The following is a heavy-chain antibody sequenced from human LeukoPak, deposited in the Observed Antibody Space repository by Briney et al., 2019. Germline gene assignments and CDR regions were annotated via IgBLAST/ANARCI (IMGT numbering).Heavy chain of an antibody. CDR3: AKRDDSGGNLVDL. CDR2: IYYSGSN. CDR1: GGSIRIGSHY. J-gene: IGHJ4*02. D-gene: IGHD3-22*01. V-gene: IGHV4-39*02. Sequence: KPSETLSLTCTVSGGSIRIGSHYWAWIRQPPGKGLDWIGSIYYSGSNYYNPSLENRITISIDTSNTHYFLMLSSLSAAATSFFYCAKRDDSGGNLVDLWGQGTLVTVS.